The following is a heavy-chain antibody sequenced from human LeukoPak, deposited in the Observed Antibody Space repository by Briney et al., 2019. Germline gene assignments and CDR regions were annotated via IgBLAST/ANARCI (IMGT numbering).Heavy chain of an antibody. D-gene: IGHD2-21*01. Sequence: GESLRLSCAASGFTFSSYVMHWVRQAPGKGLEWVAVISYDGTNKYYVDSVKGRFTISRDNAKNSLFLQMNSLRAEDTAVYYCAGSHSYAFDSWGQGTLVTVSS. CDR2: ISYDGTNK. CDR3: AGSHSYAFDS. V-gene: IGHV3-30*03. J-gene: IGHJ4*02. CDR1: GFTFSSYV.